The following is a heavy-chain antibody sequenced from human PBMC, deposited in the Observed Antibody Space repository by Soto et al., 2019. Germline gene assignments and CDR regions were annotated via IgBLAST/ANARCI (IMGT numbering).Heavy chain of an antibody. CDR1: GFRFSDHY. CDR2: ISGDGATI. D-gene: IGHD3-10*01. V-gene: IGHV3-11*01. CDR3: ASDPYYYASGF. J-gene: IGHJ4*02. Sequence: QVQLVESGGGLVEPGGSLRLSCAASGFRFSDHYMTWIRQAPGKGLEWVSKISGDGATIYYADSVKGRLTVSRDNAKNSVYLQMNSLRAEDTAVYYCASDPYYYASGFWGQGTLVTVSS.